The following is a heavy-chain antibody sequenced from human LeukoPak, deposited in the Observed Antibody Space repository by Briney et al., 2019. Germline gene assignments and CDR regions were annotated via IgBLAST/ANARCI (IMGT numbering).Heavy chain of an antibody. J-gene: IGHJ4*02. D-gene: IGHD5-12*01. CDR3: ASGGVATTLIDY. CDR2: IYYSGST. V-gene: IGHV4-39*07. Sequence: ASETLSLTCTVSGGSISSSSYYWGWIRQPPGKGLEWIGSIYYSGSTYYNPSLKSRVTISVDTSKNQFSLKLSSVTAADTAVYYCASGGVATTLIDYWGQGTLVTVSS. CDR1: GGSISSSSYY.